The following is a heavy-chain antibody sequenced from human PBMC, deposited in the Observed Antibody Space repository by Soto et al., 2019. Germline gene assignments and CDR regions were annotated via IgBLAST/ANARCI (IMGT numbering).Heavy chain of an antibody. CDR1: GGSIIDYY. J-gene: IGHJ4*01. CDR2: IYFSGST. D-gene: IGHD3-10*01. Sequence: SETLSLTCTVSGGSIIDYYWNWSRQPPGKGLEWIGYIYFSGSTNYNPSLKRRVTISLDTSETQFSLKLSSVTAADTAVYYCARQGYSDWGSNTFDYWGQGTLVTVSS. V-gene: IGHV4-59*01. CDR3: ARQGYSDWGSNTFDY.